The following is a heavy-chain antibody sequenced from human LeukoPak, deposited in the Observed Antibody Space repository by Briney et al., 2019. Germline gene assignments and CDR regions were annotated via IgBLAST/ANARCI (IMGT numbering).Heavy chain of an antibody. V-gene: IGHV3-48*03. Sequence: GGSLRLSCAASGFTFSSYEMNWVRQAPGKGQEWVSYISSSGSTIYYADSVKGRFTISRDNAKNSLYLQMNSLRAEDTAVYYCARDFVDYDILTGYYNGFDYWGQGTLVTVSS. J-gene: IGHJ4*02. D-gene: IGHD3-9*01. CDR3: ARDFVDYDILTGYYNGFDY. CDR2: ISSSGSTI. CDR1: GFTFSSYE.